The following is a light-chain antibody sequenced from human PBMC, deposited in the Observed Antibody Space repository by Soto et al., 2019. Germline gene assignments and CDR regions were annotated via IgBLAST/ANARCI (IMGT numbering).Light chain of an antibody. V-gene: IGKV1-5*02. CDR2: AAS. CDR1: QSISSW. Sequence: DIQMTQSPSSLSADVGDRVTIICRASQSISSWLAWYPQKPGKAPKLLMYAASSLEGGVPSRFSGSGSGTEFTLTISSLQPDDFATYYCQQYNSYSFGQGTKVDIK. CDR3: QQYNSYS. J-gene: IGKJ1*01.